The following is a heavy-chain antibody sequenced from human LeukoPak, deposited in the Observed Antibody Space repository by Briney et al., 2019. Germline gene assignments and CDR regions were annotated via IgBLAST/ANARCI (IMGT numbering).Heavy chain of an antibody. V-gene: IGHV3-11*04. J-gene: IGHJ5*02. Sequence: GGSLRLSCAASGFTFSDYYMTWIRQAPGKGLEWVSYISGSSSYIFYADSVKGRFTISRDNANNSLYLQMNSLRAEDTAVYYCAEAETTVTRPHWFDPWGHGTLVTVSS. CDR3: AEAETTVTRPHWFDP. CDR1: GFTFSDYY. CDR2: ISGSSSYI. D-gene: IGHD4-17*01.